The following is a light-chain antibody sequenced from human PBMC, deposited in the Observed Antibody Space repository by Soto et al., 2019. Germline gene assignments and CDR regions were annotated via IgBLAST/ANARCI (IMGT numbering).Light chain of an antibody. J-gene: IGKJ5*01. V-gene: IGKV3-11*01. CDR1: QSVSNS. CDR3: HQRYNWPRVT. CDR2: DVS. Sequence: EILLTQCPATLSLSPGERFTLSCRASQSVSNSLAWYQQKPGQPPRLLIYDVSNRATGIPARFSGSGSGTDFTLTITSLEPEDFAVYFCHQRYNWPRVTFGQGTRLEIK.